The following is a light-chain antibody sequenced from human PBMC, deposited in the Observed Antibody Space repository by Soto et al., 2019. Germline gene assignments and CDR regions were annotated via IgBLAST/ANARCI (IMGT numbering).Light chain of an antibody. V-gene: IGKV3-20*01. J-gene: IGKJ1*01. CDR3: PYYAYSRAKWT. Sequence: EIVLTQSPGSLSLSPGEGATLSCRASQSVSSTFLAWYQQKPCQAPRLLIYGASSRATGIPDRFSGSGTGTDLTLAISILEPDDFALYYCPYYAYSRAKWTFCQGTKGEVK. CDR2: GAS. CDR1: QSVSSTF.